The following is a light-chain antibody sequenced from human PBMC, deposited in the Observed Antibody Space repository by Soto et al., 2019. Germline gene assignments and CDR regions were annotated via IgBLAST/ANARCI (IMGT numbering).Light chain of an antibody. Sequence: QSVLAQPPSASGTPGQTVTISCSGGSSNIKTNGVSWYQQVPGAAPKLLIYSNSQRPSGVPDRFSGSKSGTSASLAISGLQSEDEATYHCSTWDDSLNGLIFGGGTKLTVL. CDR3: STWDDSLNGLI. V-gene: IGLV1-44*01. CDR1: SSNIKTNG. CDR2: SNS. J-gene: IGLJ2*01.